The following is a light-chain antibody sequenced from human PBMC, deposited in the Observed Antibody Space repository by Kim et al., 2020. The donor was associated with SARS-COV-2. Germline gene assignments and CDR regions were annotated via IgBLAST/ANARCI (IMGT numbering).Light chain of an antibody. V-gene: IGKV3-15*01. CDR2: GAS. J-gene: IGKJ4*01. CDR3: QQYNDWPPT. CDR1: QSVSSN. Sequence: EIVMTQSPATLSVSPGERATLSCRASQSVSSNLAWYQQKPGQGPRLLIYGASTRATGIPARFSGGGSGTEFTLTISSLQSEDFAVYHCQQYNDWPPTFGGGTKVDIK.